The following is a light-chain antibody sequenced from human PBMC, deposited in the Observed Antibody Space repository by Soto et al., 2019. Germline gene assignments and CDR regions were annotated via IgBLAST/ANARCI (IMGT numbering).Light chain of an antibody. V-gene: IGLV1-44*01. CDR3: STWDDSLNGWV. CDR2: YDD. CDR1: ISNIGKDT. J-gene: IGLJ3*02. Sequence: QTVVTQPPSVSGTPGLRVNISCSGGISNIGKDTVNWYQPLPGTAPKLLMFYDDKRPSGVPDRFSGSRSGTSASLAISGLQSDDGAVYFCSTWDDSLNGWVFGGGTKLTVL.